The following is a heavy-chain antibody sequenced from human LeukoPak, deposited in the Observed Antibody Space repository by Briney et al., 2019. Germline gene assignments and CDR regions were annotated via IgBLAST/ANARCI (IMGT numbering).Heavy chain of an antibody. Sequence: PGRSLILSCAASGFPFSNYGMHWVRQAPGKGLEWVAVISYDGSNEYYADSVKGRFPISRDNSKNTLYLQMNSLRAEDTAVYYCAGSWFYRDYFEYWGQGTLVTVSS. CDR1: GFPFSNYG. V-gene: IGHV3-30*03. CDR3: AGSWFYRDYFEY. D-gene: IGHD3-10*01. J-gene: IGHJ4*02. CDR2: ISYDGSNE.